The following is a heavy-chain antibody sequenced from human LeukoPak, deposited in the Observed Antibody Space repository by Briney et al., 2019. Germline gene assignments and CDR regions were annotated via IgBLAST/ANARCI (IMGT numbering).Heavy chain of an antibody. J-gene: IGHJ4*02. CDR3: ARTIEMATISYFDY. D-gene: IGHD5-24*01. V-gene: IGHV3-48*04. CDR1: GFTFSAYT. CDR2: ISSSDSTI. Sequence: GGSLRLSCAASGFTFSAYTMNWVRQAPGKGLEWVSYISSSDSTIYYADSVKGRFTISRDNAKNSLYLQMNSLGAGDTAVYYCARTIEMATISYFDYWGQGTLVTVSS.